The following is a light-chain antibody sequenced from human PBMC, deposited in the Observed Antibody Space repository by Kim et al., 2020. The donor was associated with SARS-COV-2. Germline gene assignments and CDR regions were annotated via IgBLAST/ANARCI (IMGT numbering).Light chain of an antibody. Sequence: ASVGDIVTITCQASQAITNYLNWYQHKPGKAPNLLIYDASILETGVSSRFSGSGSGTDFSVTITDLQPEDVATYYCQQYDNLPLTFGGGTKVDIK. CDR3: QQYDNLPLT. J-gene: IGKJ4*01. V-gene: IGKV1-33*01. CDR2: DAS. CDR1: QAITNY.